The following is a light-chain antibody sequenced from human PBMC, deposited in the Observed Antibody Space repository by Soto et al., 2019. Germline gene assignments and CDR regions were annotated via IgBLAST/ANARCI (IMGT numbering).Light chain of an antibody. J-gene: IGLJ3*02. CDR1: SRDVGSYNF. CDR2: DVT. V-gene: IGLV2-14*03. Sequence: QSALTQPASVSGSPGQSITISCTGTSRDVGSYNFVSWYQQYPGKAPKLVIYDVTNRPSGVSDRFSGSKSGNTASLTISGLQAEDEANYYCISYTTSSTAVFGGGTQLTVL. CDR3: ISYTTSSTAV.